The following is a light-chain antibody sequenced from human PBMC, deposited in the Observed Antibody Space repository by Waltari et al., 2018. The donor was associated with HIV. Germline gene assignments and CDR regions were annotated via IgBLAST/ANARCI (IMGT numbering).Light chain of an antibody. CDR2: EVS. CDR3: SSYAGSNNLL. V-gene: IGLV2-8*01. CDR1: SSDVGSYNF. Sequence: QSALTQPPSASGSPGQSVTISCTGTSSDVGSYNFVSWYKQHPGKAPKLLIFEVSKRPSGVPVRFAGSKSGNRASLIVSGLQPEDEADYYCSSYAGSNNLLFGGGTKLTVL. J-gene: IGLJ2*01.